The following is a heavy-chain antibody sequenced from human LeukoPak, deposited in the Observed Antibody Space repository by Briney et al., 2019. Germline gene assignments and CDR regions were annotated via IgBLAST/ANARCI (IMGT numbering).Heavy chain of an antibody. D-gene: IGHD3-10*02. J-gene: IGHJ6*04. CDR2: ISSSGSTI. V-gene: IGHV3-48*04. CDR1: GFRFSSYG. Sequence: PGGSLRLSCAASGFRFSSYGMNWVRQAPGKGLEWVSYISSSGSTIYYADSVKGRFTISRDNAKNSLYLQMNSLRAEDTAVYYCAELGITMIGGVWGKGTTVTISS. CDR3: AELGITMIGGV.